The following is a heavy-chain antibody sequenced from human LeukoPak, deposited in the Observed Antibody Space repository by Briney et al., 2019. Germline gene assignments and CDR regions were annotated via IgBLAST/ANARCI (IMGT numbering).Heavy chain of an antibody. CDR3: ARDWGELPPTFDY. V-gene: IGHV3-48*04. J-gene: IGHJ4*02. Sequence: PGGSLRLSCAASGFTFSSYSMNWVRQAPGKGLEWVSYISSSSSTIYYADSVKGRFTIPRDNTKNSLYLQMNSLRAEDTAVYYCARDWGELPPTFDYWGQGTLVTVSS. CDR2: ISSSSSTI. CDR1: GFTFSSYS. D-gene: IGHD1-26*01.